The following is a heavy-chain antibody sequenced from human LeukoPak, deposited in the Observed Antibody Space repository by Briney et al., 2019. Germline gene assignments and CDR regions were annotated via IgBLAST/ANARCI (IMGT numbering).Heavy chain of an antibody. Sequence: PSETLSLTCTVPGGSIRSYYWSWIRQPPGKGLEWIGYVYYSGSTHYNPSLKSRVTISIDTSKNQFSLKLSSVTAADTAVYYCARKGVGEFVDYWGQGTLVTVSS. CDR3: ARKGVGEFVDY. V-gene: IGHV4-59*01. J-gene: IGHJ4*02. D-gene: IGHD3-10*01. CDR1: GGSIRSYY. CDR2: VYYSGST.